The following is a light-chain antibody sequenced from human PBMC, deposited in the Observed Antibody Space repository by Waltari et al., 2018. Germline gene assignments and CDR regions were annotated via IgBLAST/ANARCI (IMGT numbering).Light chain of an antibody. V-gene: IGLV2-11*01. CDR1: SGDVGGSTS. J-gene: IGLJ2*01. CDR2: DVS. Sequence: QSDLTQPRSVSGFPEQSVTISCTGSSGDVGGSTSVSWYQQIPGKAPKLIIHDVSKRPSGVPDRFSGSMSDNTASLTVSGLQAEDEADYFCCSYAANKVVFGGGTRLTVL. CDR3: CSYAANKVV.